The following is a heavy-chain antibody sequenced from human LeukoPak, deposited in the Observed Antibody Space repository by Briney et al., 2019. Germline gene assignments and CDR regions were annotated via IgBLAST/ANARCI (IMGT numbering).Heavy chain of an antibody. CDR1: GFTFSSYA. J-gene: IGHJ4*02. Sequence: PGGSLRLSCAASGFTFSSYAIHWVRQAPGKGLEWVAVISYDGSKKYYADSVKGRFTISRDNSKNTLYLQMNSLRTEDTAVYYCARGFPEWFGESSGYFDYWGQGTLVTVSS. CDR2: ISYDGSKK. CDR3: ARGFPEWFGESSGYFDY. D-gene: IGHD3-10*01. V-gene: IGHV3-30*04.